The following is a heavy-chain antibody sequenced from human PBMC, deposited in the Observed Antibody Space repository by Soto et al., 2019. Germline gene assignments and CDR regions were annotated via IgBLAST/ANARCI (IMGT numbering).Heavy chain of an antibody. V-gene: IGHV3-33*01. Sequence: QVQLVESGGGVVQPGRSLRLSCAASGFTFSSYGMHWVRQAPGKGLEWVAVIWYDGSNKYYVDSVKGRFTISRDNSKNTLYLQMNSLRAEDTAVYYCARGIGNYYYVMDVWGRGTTVTVSS. CDR1: GFTFSSYG. CDR3: ARGIGNYYYVMDV. J-gene: IGHJ6*02. D-gene: IGHD2-15*01. CDR2: IWYDGSNK.